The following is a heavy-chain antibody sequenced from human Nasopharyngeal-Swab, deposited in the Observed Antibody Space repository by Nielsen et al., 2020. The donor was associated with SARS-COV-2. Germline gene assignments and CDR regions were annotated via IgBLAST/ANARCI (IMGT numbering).Heavy chain of an antibody. CDR2: IWYDGSNK. D-gene: IGHD5-24*01. J-gene: IGHJ3*02. CDR1: GFTFSSYG. Sequence: GESLKISCAASGFTFSSYGMHWVRQAPGKGLEWVAVIWYDGSNKYYADSVKGRFTISRDNSKNTLYLQMNSLRAEDTAVYYCARDLVRGRWLQYAFDTWGQGTMVTVSS. V-gene: IGHV3-33*01. CDR3: ARDLVRGRWLQYAFDT.